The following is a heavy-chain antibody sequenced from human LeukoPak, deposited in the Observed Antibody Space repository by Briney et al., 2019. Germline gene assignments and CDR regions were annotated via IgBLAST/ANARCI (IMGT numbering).Heavy chain of an antibody. Sequence: SETLSLTCSVSGDSIRSGDSYWGWIRQPPGHGLEWIGTVSYSGSAYYNPSLKSRVAISTDTSKNQFSLKLNSVSAADTAVYYCARDFDFWGQGTLVIVSS. V-gene: IGHV4-39*01. J-gene: IGHJ4*02. CDR3: ARDFDF. CDR2: VSYSGSA. CDR1: GDSIRSGDSY.